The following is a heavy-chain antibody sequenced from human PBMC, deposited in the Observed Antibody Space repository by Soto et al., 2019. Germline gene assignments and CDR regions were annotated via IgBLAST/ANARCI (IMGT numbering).Heavy chain of an antibody. CDR3: ATDCSSSSCYAGFDS. CDR1: GFTFSSYS. CDR2: ISISSSYI. Sequence: GGSLRLSCAASGFTFSSYSMKWVRQAPGKGLEWVSSISISSSYIYYADSVKGRFTISRDNAKNSLYLQMHSLRAEDTAVYYCATDCSSSSCYAGFDSWGQGILDTVSS. J-gene: IGHJ4*02. V-gene: IGHV3-21*01. D-gene: IGHD2-2*01.